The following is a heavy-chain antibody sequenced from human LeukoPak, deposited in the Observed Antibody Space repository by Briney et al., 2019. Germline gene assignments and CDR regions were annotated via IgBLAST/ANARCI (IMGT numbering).Heavy chain of an antibody. Sequence: GGSLRLSCAASGFTFSNAWMSWVRQAPGKGLEWVGRIKSKTDGGTTDYAAHVKGRLNISRDDSKNTLYLQMNSLKTEDTAVYYCTTDRRIAAAGVDYWGQGTLVTVSS. D-gene: IGHD6-13*01. CDR2: IKSKTDGGTT. CDR3: TTDRRIAAAGVDY. V-gene: IGHV3-15*01. J-gene: IGHJ4*02. CDR1: GFTFSNAW.